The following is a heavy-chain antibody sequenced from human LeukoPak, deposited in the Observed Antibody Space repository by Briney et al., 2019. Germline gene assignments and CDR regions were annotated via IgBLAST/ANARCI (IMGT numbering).Heavy chain of an antibody. CDR1: GFTFSSYS. J-gene: IGHJ6*03. CDR2: ISSSSSSTI. V-gene: IGHV3-48*01. CDR3: ARNPRLVRYYMDV. D-gene: IGHD3-22*01. Sequence: GGSLRLSCAASGFTFSSYSMNSVPQAPGKGLEWVSYISSSSSSTIYYDDYLKGRFTITRDNANNSLFRQMHSLRAEDTGVYYCARNPRLVRYYMDVWGKGTTVSVSS.